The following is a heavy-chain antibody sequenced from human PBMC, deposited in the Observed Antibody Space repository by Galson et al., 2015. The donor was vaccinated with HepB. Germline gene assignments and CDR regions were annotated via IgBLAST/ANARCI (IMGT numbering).Heavy chain of an antibody. CDR3: AAEGITMTRNAFDI. Sequence: SVKVSCKASGFTFTSSAVQWVRQARGQRLEWIGWIVVGGGNTNYAQKFQERVTITRDMSTSTAYMELSSLRSEDTAVYYCAAEGITMTRNAFDIWGQGTMVTVSS. V-gene: IGHV1-58*01. CDR2: IVVGGGNT. J-gene: IGHJ3*02. CDR1: GFTFTSSA. D-gene: IGHD3-22*01.